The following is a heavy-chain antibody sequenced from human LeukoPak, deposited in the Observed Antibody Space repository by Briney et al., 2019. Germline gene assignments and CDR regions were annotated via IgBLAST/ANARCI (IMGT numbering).Heavy chain of an antibody. V-gene: IGHV4-59*01. J-gene: IGHJ5*02. D-gene: IGHD1-1*01. CDR3: ARAKLRNWFDP. Sequence: SETLSLTCTVSGGSISGYSWSWIRQPPGKGLECICYIYYSGSTNYNPSLKSRVTMSVDTSKNQFSLSLSSVTAAGTAVYYCARAKLRNWFDPWGQGTLVTVSS. CDR1: GGSISGYS. CDR2: IYYSGST.